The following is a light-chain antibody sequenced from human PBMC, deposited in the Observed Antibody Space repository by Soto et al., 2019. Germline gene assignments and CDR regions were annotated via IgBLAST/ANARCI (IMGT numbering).Light chain of an antibody. CDR3: QQSYSSPPWT. CDR1: QSISTY. J-gene: IGKJ1*01. V-gene: IGKV1-39*01. CDR2: RAS. Sequence: DIQMTQSPSSLSASVGDRVTISCRASQSISTYLNWYQQEPGTAPRLLIYRASSVKSGVPPRFSGSGSGRDFTLTISSLRPEDIATYFCQQSYSSPPWTFGQGTKVDIK.